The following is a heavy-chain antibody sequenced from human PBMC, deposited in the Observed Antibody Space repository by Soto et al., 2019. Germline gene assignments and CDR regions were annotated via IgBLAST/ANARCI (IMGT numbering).Heavy chain of an antibody. CDR2: IYYSGST. CDR3: ASLGIAAAGTFGANYYYGMDV. V-gene: IGHV4-39*01. Sequence: SETLSLTCTVSGGSISSSSYYWGWIRQPPGKGLEWIGSIYYSGSTYYNPSLKSRVTISVDTSKNQFSLKLSSVTAADTAVYYCASLGIAAAGTFGANYYYGMDVWGQGTTVTVFS. D-gene: IGHD6-13*01. CDR1: GGSISSSSYY. J-gene: IGHJ6*02.